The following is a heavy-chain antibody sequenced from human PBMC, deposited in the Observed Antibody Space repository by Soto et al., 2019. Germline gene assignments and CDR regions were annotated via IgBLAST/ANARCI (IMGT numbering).Heavy chain of an antibody. CDR1: GGSISSYY. CDR2: IYYSGST. Sequence: SETLSLTCTVSGGSISSYYWSWIRQPPGKGLEWIGYIYYSGSTNYNPSLKSRVTISVDTSKNQFSLKLSSVTAADTAVYYCAREWNYDLWSPRPSGWFDPWGQGTLVTVS. J-gene: IGHJ5*02. V-gene: IGHV4-59*01. D-gene: IGHD3-3*01. CDR3: AREWNYDLWSPRPSGWFDP.